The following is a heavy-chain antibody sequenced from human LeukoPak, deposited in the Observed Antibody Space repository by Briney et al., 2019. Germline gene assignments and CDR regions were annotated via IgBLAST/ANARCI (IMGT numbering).Heavy chain of an antibody. CDR1: GGSISSYY. J-gene: IGHJ5*01. V-gene: IGHV4-4*07. CDR3: ARVLYYDSGNYRADS. CDR2: IYTSGST. D-gene: IGHD3-10*01. Sequence: SETLSLTCTVSGGSISSYYWSWIRQPAGKGLEWIGRIYTSGSTNYNPSLKSRVTISVDTSKNQFSLKLSSVTAADTAVYYCARVLYYDSGNYRADSWGQGTLVTVSS.